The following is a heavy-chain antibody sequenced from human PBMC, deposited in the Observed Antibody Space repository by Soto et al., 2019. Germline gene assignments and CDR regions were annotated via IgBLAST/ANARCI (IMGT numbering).Heavy chain of an antibody. J-gene: IGHJ3*01. CDR3: VKEGSGWYSRGSFDF. V-gene: IGHV3-23*01. CDR1: GLTLSNYA. CDR2: ISGSGGSR. Sequence: GGSRRLSCAASGLTLSNYAMNSVRQAPGKGREWVSLISGSGGSRSYAYSVKGRFTISRDKSKNTMYLQMNSLRDEDTATYYCVKEGSGWYSRGSFDFWGRGTMVTVSS. D-gene: IGHD6-19*01.